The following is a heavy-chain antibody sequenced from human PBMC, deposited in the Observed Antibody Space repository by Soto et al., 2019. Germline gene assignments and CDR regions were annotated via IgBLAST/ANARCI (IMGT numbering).Heavy chain of an antibody. CDR3: ASHTVTSYGVPSYFFYGMDV. J-gene: IGHJ6*02. CDR1: GYSFISYW. D-gene: IGHD4-17*01. Sequence: GESLKISCKGSGYSFISYWLSWVRQMPGKGLEWMGRIDPSDSYTNYSPSFQGHVTMSADKSLSTAYLQWSSLKASDTAMYYCASHTVTSYGVPSYFFYGMDVWGQGTTVTVSS. V-gene: IGHV5-10-1*01. CDR2: IDPSDSYT.